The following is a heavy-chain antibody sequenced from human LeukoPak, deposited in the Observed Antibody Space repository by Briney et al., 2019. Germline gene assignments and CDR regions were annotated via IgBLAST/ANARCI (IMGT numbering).Heavy chain of an antibody. D-gene: IGHD3-10*01. J-gene: IGHJ3*02. CDR2: LYYSGST. Sequence: SETLSLTCSVSGGSISSYYWSWIRQPPGKGLEWIGYLYYSGSTNSNPSLKSRVTMSVDTSKNQFSLKLRSVTAADTAVYYCARGGSGISNAFDIWGQGAMVTVSS. CDR1: GGSISSYY. CDR3: ARGGSGISNAFDI. V-gene: IGHV4-59*01.